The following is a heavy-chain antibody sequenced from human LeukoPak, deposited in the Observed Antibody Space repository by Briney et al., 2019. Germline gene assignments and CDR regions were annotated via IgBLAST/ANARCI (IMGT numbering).Heavy chain of an antibody. CDR1: GYTFTGYY. Sequence: ASVKVSCKASGYTFTGYYMHWVRQAPGQGLEWMGWINPNTGGANYAQKFQGRVTMTRDTSISTAYMELSRLRSDDTAVYYCARDAYDSSGYNLWGQGTLVTVSS. D-gene: IGHD3-22*01. CDR3: ARDAYDSSGYNL. V-gene: IGHV1-2*02. J-gene: IGHJ4*02. CDR2: INPNTGGA.